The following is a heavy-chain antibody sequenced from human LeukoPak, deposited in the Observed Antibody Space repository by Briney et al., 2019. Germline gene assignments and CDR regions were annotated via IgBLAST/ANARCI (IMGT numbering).Heavy chain of an antibody. D-gene: IGHD1-26*01. CDR2: IYYSGST. V-gene: IGHV4-59*01. CDR3: ARGGYSGSHDY. CDR1: GGSISSYY. Sequence: SETRSLTCTVSGGSISSYYWSWIRQPPGKGLEWIGYIYYSGSTNYNPSLKSRVTVSVDTSKNQFSLKLSSVTAADTAVYYCARGGYSGSHDYWGQGTLVTVSS. J-gene: IGHJ4*02.